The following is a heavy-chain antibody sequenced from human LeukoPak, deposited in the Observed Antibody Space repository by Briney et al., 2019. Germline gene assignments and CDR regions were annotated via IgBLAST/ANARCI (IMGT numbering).Heavy chain of an antibody. Sequence: GGSLRLSCAASGFTFSSYSMNWVRQAPGKGLEWVSFISSSSSYIYYADSVTGRFTISRDNAKNSLYLQMNSLRAEDTAVYYCASSRNPGSGSYPFDYWGQGTLVTVSS. CDR1: GFTFSSYS. D-gene: IGHD3-10*01. CDR2: ISSSSSYI. V-gene: IGHV3-21*01. J-gene: IGHJ4*02. CDR3: ASSRNPGSGSYPFDY.